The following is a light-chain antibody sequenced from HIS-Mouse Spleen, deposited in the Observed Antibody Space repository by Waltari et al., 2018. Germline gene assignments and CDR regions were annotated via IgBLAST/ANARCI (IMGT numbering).Light chain of an antibody. CDR1: SSDVGSYNL. J-gene: IGLJ3*02. CDR2: EGS. CDR3: CSYAGSSTWV. Sequence: QSITISCTGTSSDVGSYNLVSWYQQHPGKAPKLMIYEGSKRPSGVSNRFSGSKSGNTASLTISGLQAEDEADDYCCSYAGSSTWVFGGGTKLTVL. V-gene: IGLV2-23*01.